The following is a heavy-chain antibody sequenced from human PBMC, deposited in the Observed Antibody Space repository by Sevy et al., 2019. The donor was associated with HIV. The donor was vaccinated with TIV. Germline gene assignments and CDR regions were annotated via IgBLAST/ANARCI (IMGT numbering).Heavy chain of an antibody. J-gene: IGHJ4*02. CDR3: AKGEKYYDSSGLTVHFDY. D-gene: IGHD3-22*01. Sequence: GGSLRLSCAASGFTISRYAMSWVRQAPGKGLEWVSAISGSGGSTYYADSVKGRFTISRDDSKNTLYLQMNSLRAEDTAVYYCAKGEKYYDSSGLTVHFDYWGQGTLVTVSS. CDR2: ISGSGGST. V-gene: IGHV3-23*01. CDR1: GFTISRYA.